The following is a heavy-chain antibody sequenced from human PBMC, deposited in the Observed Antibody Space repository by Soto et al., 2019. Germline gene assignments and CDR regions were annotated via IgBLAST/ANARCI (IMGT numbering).Heavy chain of an antibody. Sequence: SETLSLTCAVSGYSINSDYYWGWIRQPPGKGLEWIGSVDHSGRTYYSPSLRSRLTIFIDTSKNQSSLRLTSVTAADTAMYFCAKKGYYPSGKINLFDSWGPGTLVTVSS. CDR3: AKKGYYPSGKINLFDS. D-gene: IGHD3-10*01. V-gene: IGHV4-38-2*01. J-gene: IGHJ4*02. CDR2: VDHSGRT. CDR1: GYSINSDYY.